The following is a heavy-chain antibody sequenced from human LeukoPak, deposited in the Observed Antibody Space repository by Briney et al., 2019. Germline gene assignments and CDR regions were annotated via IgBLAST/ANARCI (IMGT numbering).Heavy chain of an antibody. Sequence: SETLSLTCAVYGGSFSGYYWSWIRQPPGKGLEWIGEINHSGSTNYSPSLKSRVTISVDTSKNQFSLKLSSVTAADTAVYYCARGGVITMIVVSSGPYYFDYWGQGTLVTVSS. CDR2: INHSGST. J-gene: IGHJ4*02. D-gene: IGHD3-22*01. CDR3: ARGGVITMIVVSSGPYYFDY. V-gene: IGHV4-34*01. CDR1: GGSFSGYY.